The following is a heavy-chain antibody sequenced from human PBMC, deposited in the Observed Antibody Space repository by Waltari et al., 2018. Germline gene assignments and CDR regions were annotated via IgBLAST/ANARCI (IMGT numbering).Heavy chain of an antibody. J-gene: IGHJ3*01. V-gene: IGHV4-39*01. Sequence: QLQLQESGPRLVRPSETLSLICRVSGVSITSNRHYWAWIRPSPGQGLAWIGTVSYSGTTYISPSLKSRVSVSRDTSKNQVSLILGSVTAADMAVYYCATYIGASVGTAAFDVWGQGTMVTVSS. D-gene: IGHD5-12*01. CDR1: GVSITSNRHY. CDR2: VSYSGTT. CDR3: ATYIGASVGTAAFDV.